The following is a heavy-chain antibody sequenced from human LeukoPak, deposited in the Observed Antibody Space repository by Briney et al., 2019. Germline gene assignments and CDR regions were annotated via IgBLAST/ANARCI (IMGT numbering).Heavy chain of an antibody. Sequence: GGSLRLSCAASGFTFSSYAMSWVRQAPGKGLEWVSAISGSGGSTYYADSVKGRFTISRDNSKNTLYLQMNSLRAEDTAVYYCARQPYYDFWSGYYTFDYWGQGTLVTVSS. CDR1: GFTFSSYA. CDR3: ARQPYYDFWSGYYTFDY. CDR2: ISGSGGST. V-gene: IGHV3-23*01. D-gene: IGHD3-3*01. J-gene: IGHJ4*02.